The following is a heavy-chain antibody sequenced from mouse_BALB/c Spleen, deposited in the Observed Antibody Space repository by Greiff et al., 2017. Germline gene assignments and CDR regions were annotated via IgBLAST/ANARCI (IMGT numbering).Heavy chain of an antibody. Sequence: VKLQESGPGLVQPSQSLSITCTVSGFSLTSYGVHWVRQSPGKGLEWLGVIWSGGSKDYNAAFISRLSISKDNSKSQVFFKMNSLQADDTAIYYCARGREDYAMDYWGQGTSVTVS. CDR2: IWSGGSK. J-gene: IGHJ4*01. CDR1: GFSLTSYG. CDR3: ARGREDYAMDY. V-gene: IGHV2-4-1*01.